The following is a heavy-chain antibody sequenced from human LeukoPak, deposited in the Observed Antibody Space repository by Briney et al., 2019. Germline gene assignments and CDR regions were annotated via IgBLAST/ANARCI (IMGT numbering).Heavy chain of an antibody. CDR3: AREGILVAVAGIGGGQKNNWFDP. D-gene: IGHD6-19*01. V-gene: IGHV3-21*01. Sequence: IPGGSLRLSCAASGFTFSSYSMNWVRQAPGKGLEWVSSISSSSSYIYYADSVKGRFTISRDNAKNSLYLQMNSLRAEDTAVYYCAREGILVAVAGIGGGQKNNWFDPWGQGTLVTVSS. CDR1: GFTFSSYS. J-gene: IGHJ5*02. CDR2: ISSSSSYI.